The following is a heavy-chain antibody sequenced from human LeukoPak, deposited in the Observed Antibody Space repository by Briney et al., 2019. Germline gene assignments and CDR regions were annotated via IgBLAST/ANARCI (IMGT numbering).Heavy chain of an antibody. D-gene: IGHD3-22*01. V-gene: IGHV3-15*01. CDR2: IYSKTDGGTT. Sequence: PGGSLRLSCVASGFSFNAAWMNWVRQAPGKGLEWVGRIYSKTDGGTTEYAAPVKGRFTISRDDSKNTLYVQMNSLETEDTAVYLCIRGSKRYDSSDFDSWGQGTLDTVSS. CDR1: GFSFNAAW. CDR3: IRGSKRYDSSDFDS. J-gene: IGHJ4*02.